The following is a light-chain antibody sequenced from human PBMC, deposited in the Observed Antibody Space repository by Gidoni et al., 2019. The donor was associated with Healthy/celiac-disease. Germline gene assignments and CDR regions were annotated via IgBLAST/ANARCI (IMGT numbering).Light chain of an antibody. Sequence: IQMPQSPSSLSASVGDRVTITCRASQSISSYLNWYQQKPGKAPKLLIDAASSLQSGVPSRFSGSGSGTEFTLTIRSMQAEEFANYYCQQSYSTLTFGPGTKVEIK. V-gene: IGKV1-39*01. CDR2: AAS. J-gene: IGKJ3*01. CDR1: QSISSY. CDR3: QQSYSTLT.